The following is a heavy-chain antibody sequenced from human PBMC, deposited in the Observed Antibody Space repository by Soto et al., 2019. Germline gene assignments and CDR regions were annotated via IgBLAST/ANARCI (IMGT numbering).Heavy chain of an antibody. CDR1: GFSLSTGGVG. V-gene: IGHV2-5*02. CDR3: AHSRCGGDCLQSYSSHYYYGRDV. D-gene: IGHD2-21*02. CDR2: IYWDDDK. J-gene: IGHJ6*02. Sequence: QITLKESGPTLVKPTQTLTLTCTFSGFSLSTGGVGVGWIRQPPGEALEWLALIYWDDDKRYRPSLESRLTITXDXSXNXXFLSMTNMDPVDTATYYCAHSRCGGDCLQSYSSHYYYGRDVWGQGTTVTVSS.